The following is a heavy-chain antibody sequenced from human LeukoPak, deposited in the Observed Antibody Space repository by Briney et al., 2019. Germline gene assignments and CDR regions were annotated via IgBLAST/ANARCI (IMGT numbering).Heavy chain of an antibody. CDR2: IDTGNSNT. J-gene: IGHJ4*02. CDR1: GYSFTGYT. CDR3: ARVFGWQSYDF. V-gene: IGHV1-3*04. Sequence: ASVKVSCKASGYSFTGYTLHWVRQAPGQSLEWMGRIDTGNSNTKYSQTFQGRVTISWDTSATTTYMELSSLRSEDTAVYFCARVFGWQSYDFWGQGTLVTVSS. D-gene: IGHD3-10*01.